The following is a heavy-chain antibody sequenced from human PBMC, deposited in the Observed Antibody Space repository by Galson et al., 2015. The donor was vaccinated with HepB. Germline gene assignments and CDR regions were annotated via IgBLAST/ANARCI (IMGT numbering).Heavy chain of an antibody. CDR2: INTKTGNP. CDR3: ARSPAPFDP. CDR1: GYTFTSNA. V-gene: IGHV7-4-1*02. J-gene: IGHJ5*02. D-gene: IGHD2-15*01. Sequence: SVKVSCKASGYTFTSNALNWVRQAPGQGLQWMGWINTKTGNPRYAQGLAGRFVFSLDTSVETAYLQITSLKVEDTAIYYCARSPAPFDPWGQGTLVSVSS.